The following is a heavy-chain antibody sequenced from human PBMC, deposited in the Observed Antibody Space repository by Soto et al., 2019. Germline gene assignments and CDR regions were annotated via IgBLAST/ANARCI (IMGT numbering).Heavy chain of an antibody. V-gene: IGHV4-59*01. CDR2: IYYSGST. J-gene: IGHJ5*02. D-gene: IGHD6-6*01. CDR3: ARDRGRIAARPPNWFDP. Sequence: QVQLQESGPGLVKPSETLSLTCTVSGGSISSYYWSWIRQPPGKGLEWIGYIYYSGSTNYNPSLKSRVTISVDTSKNQFSLKLSSVTAADTAVYYCARDRGRIAARPPNWFDPWGQGTLVTVSS. CDR1: GGSISSYY.